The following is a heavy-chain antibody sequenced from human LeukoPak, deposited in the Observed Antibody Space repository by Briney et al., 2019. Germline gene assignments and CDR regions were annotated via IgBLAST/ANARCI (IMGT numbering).Heavy chain of an antibody. CDR2: IYHSGST. Sequence: SSETLSLTCTVSGGSISSGGYYWSWIRQPPGKGLEWIGYIYHSGSTYYNPSLKSRVTISVDRSKNQFSLKLSSVTAADTAVYYCARDREMAAAEPYYYYYYMDVWGKGTTVTVSS. D-gene: IGHD6-13*01. CDR1: GGSISSGGYY. CDR3: ARDREMAAAEPYYYYYYMDV. V-gene: IGHV4-30-2*01. J-gene: IGHJ6*03.